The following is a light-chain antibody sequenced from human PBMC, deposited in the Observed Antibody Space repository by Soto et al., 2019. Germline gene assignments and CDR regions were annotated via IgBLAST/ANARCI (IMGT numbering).Light chain of an antibody. CDR3: QQRSNWHT. Sequence: EIVLTQSPATLSLSPGERATLSCRASQSVSSYLAWYQQKPGQAPRLLSYDASNRATGIPARFSGSGSGTDFTLTISSLDPEAFAVYYCQQRSNWHTFGGGTKVEIK. J-gene: IGKJ4*02. CDR2: DAS. V-gene: IGKV3-11*01. CDR1: QSVSSY.